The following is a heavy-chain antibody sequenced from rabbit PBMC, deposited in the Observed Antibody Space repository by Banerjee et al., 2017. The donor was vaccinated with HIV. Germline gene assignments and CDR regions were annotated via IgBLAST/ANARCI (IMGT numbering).Heavy chain of an antibody. Sequence: QEQLEESGGDLVKPEGSLTLTCTASGFTLSSYWICWVRQAPGKGLEWIACIYVASSPTYYASWAKGRFTISKTSSTTVTLQMTSLTAADTATYFCARAGVYAGSSSYTGFDFNLWGQGTLVTVS. D-gene: IGHD8-1*01. V-gene: IGHV1S45*01. CDR1: GFTLSSYW. J-gene: IGHJ4*01. CDR2: IYVASSPT. CDR3: ARAGVYAGSSSYTGFDFNL.